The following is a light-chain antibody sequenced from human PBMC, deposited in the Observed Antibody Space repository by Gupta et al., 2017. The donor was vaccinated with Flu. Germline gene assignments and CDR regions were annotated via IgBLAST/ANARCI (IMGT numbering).Light chain of an antibody. V-gene: IGLV4-69*01. CDR1: SGHSTYA. J-gene: IGLJ3*02. CDR3: QTWGTGIGV. Sequence: QVVLTQSPSASASLGASVKLTCTLSSGHSTYAIAWHQQQPKKGPRYLMNLNSDGSHSKGDGIPDLFSGSSSGAERYLTISSLQSEDEADYYCQTWGTGIGVFGGGTKLTVL. CDR2: LNSDGSH.